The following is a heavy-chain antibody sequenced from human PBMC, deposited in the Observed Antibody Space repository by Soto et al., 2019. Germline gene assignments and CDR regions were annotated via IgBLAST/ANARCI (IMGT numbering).Heavy chain of an antibody. CDR2: IYYSGST. Sequence: SETLSLTCTVSGGSISSGDYYWSWIRQPPGKGLEWIGYIYYSGSTYYNPSLKSRVTISVDTSKNQFSLKLSSVTAADTAVYYCARDRGERITIFGVVIRPPGHFDYWGQGTLVTVSS. V-gene: IGHV4-30-4*01. J-gene: IGHJ4*02. CDR3: ARDRGERITIFGVVIRPPGHFDY. CDR1: GGSISSGDYY. D-gene: IGHD3-3*01.